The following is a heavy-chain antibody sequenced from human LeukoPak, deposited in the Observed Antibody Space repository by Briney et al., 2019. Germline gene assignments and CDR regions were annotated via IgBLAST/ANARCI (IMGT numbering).Heavy chain of an antibody. V-gene: IGHV4-39*01. CDR1: GGSISSSSYY. CDR2: IYYSGST. CDR3: ARHTGIAAAGSGLFQH. D-gene: IGHD6-13*01. J-gene: IGHJ1*01. Sequence: PSETLSLTCTVSGGSISSSSYYWGWIRQPPGKGLEWIGSIYYSGSTYYNPSLKSRVTISVDTSKNQFSLKLSSVTAADTAVYYCARHTGIAAAGSGLFQHWGQGTLVTVSS.